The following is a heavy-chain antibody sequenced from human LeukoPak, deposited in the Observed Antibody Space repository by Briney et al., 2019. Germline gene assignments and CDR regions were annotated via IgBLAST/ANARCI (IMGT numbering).Heavy chain of an antibody. Sequence: ASVKVSCKASGYTFTGYYMHWVRQAPGQGLEWMGWINPNSGGTNYAQKFQGRVTMTRDTSISTAYTELSRLRSDDAAVYYCAREGGIAARPGVYYYYMDVWGKGTTVTVSS. V-gene: IGHV1-2*02. CDR3: AREGGIAARPGVYYYYMDV. D-gene: IGHD6-6*01. CDR1: GYTFTGYY. J-gene: IGHJ6*03. CDR2: INPNSGGT.